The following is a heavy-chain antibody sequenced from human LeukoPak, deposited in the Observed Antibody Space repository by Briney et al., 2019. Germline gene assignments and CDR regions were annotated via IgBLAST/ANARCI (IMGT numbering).Heavy chain of an antibody. Sequence: GPSVKVSCKASGYTFTSYDINWVRHATGQGLEGMGWMNPKGGNTGYGQKFQGRVSKTRNTSISTAYMELSSLEFEGPAGYYCARGLYCGGDWYHDAFDIWGQGTMGPVSS. V-gene: IGHV1-8*01. CDR1: GYTFTSYD. D-gene: IGHD2-21*02. J-gene: IGHJ3*02. CDR2: MNPKGGNT. CDR3: ARGLYCGGDWYHDAFDI.